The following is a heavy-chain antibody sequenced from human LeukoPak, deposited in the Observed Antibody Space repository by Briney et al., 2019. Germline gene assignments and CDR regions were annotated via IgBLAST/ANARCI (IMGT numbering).Heavy chain of an antibody. CDR3: AKDLDWVFDY. Sequence: GGSLRLSCAASGFTFSTYSMNWVRQAPGKGLEWVSSISRSSDYIYYADSVKGRFTISRDNAKNSLYLQMNSLRAEDTAVYYCAKDLDWVFDYWGQGTLVTVSS. D-gene: IGHD3-9*01. V-gene: IGHV3-21*01. J-gene: IGHJ4*02. CDR1: GFTFSTYS. CDR2: ISRSSDYI.